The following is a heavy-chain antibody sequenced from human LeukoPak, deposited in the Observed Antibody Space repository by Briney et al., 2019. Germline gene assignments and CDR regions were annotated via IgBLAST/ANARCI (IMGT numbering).Heavy chain of an antibody. D-gene: IGHD6-19*01. CDR2: INSDGSST. Sequence: GGSLRLSCAVSGFTFSSYWMHWVRQAPGKGLVWVSRINSDGSSTSYADSVKGRFTISRDNAKNTLYLQMNSLRTEDTAVYYCARQASNQWLAYCYMDGWGKGTTVTVSS. CDR3: ARQASNQWLAYCYMDG. V-gene: IGHV3-74*01. J-gene: IGHJ6*03. CDR1: GFTFSSYW.